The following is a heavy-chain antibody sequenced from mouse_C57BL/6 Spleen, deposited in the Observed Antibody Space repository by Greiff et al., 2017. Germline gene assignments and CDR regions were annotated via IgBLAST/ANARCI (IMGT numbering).Heavy chain of an antibody. CDR2: IDPSDSYT. V-gene: IGHV1-69*01. Sequence: QVQLKQPGAELVMPGASVKLSCKASGYTFTSYWMHWVKQRPGQGLEWIGEIDPSDSYTNYNQKFKGKSTLTVDKSSSTAYMQLSSLTSEDSAVYYCARKLRYWFAYWGQGTLVTVSA. CDR1: GYTFTSYW. J-gene: IGHJ3*01. CDR3: ARKLRYWFAY. D-gene: IGHD1-1*01.